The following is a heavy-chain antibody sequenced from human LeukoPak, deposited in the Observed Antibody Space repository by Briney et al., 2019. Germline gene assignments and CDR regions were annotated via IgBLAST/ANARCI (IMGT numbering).Heavy chain of an antibody. D-gene: IGHD3-16*01. CDR2: ISGSGGSR. Sequence: GGSLRLSCAASGFTFSSYAMSWVRQAPGKGLEWVSAISGSGGSRYYADSVKGRFTISRDNSRDTLYLQMNSLRAEDTAVYYCAKGYYDYVWGSYYFDYWGQGTLVTVSS. V-gene: IGHV3-23*01. CDR1: GFTFSSYA. CDR3: AKGYYDYVWGSYYFDY. J-gene: IGHJ4*02.